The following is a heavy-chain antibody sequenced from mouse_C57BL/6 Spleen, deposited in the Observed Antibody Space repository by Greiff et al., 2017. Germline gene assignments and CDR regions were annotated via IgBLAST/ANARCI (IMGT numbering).Heavy chain of an antibody. Sequence: VHLVESGPGLVQPSQSLSITCTVSGFSLTSYGVHWVRQSPGKGLEWLGVIWSGGSTDYNAAFISRLSISKDNSKSQVFFKMNSLQADDTAIYYCARNGYDEDYYAMDDWGQGTSVTVSS. D-gene: IGHD2-2*01. CDR2: IWSGGST. V-gene: IGHV2-2*01. CDR3: ARNGYDEDYYAMDD. CDR1: GFSLTSYG. J-gene: IGHJ4*01.